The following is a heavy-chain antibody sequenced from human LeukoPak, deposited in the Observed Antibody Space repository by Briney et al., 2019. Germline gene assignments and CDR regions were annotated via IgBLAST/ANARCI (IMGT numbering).Heavy chain of an antibody. CDR1: GGSFSGYY. V-gene: IGHV4-34*01. CDR3: ARGPYYYGSGSYRVRLITYDY. D-gene: IGHD3-10*01. J-gene: IGHJ4*02. Sequence: SETLSLTCAVYGGSFSGYYWSWIRQPPGKGLEWIGEINHSGSTNYNPSLKSRVTISVDTSKNQFSLKLSSVTAADTAVYYCARGPYYYGSGSYRVRLITYDYWGQGTLATVSS. CDR2: INHSGST.